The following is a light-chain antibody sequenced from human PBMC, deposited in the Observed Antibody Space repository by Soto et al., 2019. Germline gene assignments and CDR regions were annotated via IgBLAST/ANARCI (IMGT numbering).Light chain of an antibody. V-gene: IGKV3-15*01. CDR1: QSVSSS. J-gene: IGKJ1*01. CDR3: QQYNNWPPCT. CDR2: GAS. Sequence: EIVLTQSPGALSLSPVDRATLSGMASQSVSSSLAWYRQKPGQAPRLLIYGASTRATGIPARFSGSGSGTEFTLTISSLQSEDFAVYYCQQYNNWPPCTFGQGTKVDIK.